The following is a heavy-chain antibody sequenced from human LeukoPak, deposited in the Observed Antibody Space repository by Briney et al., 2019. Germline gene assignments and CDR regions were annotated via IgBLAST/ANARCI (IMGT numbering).Heavy chain of an antibody. D-gene: IGHD3-10*01. Sequence: GGSLRLSCAASGFTFSSYSMNWVRQAPGKGLEWVSSISSSSSYIYYADSVKGRFTISRDNAKNSLYLQMNSLRAEDTAVYYCARDLGWFGLYGMDAWGQGTTVTVSS. CDR1: GFTFSSYS. CDR2: ISSSSSYI. J-gene: IGHJ6*02. CDR3: ARDLGWFGLYGMDA. V-gene: IGHV3-21*01.